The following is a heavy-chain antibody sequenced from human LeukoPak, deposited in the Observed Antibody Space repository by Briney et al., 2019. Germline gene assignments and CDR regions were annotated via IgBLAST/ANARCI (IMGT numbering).Heavy chain of an antibody. J-gene: IGHJ4*02. Sequence: GRSLRLSCATSGFIFSSYAMHWVRQAPGKGLGWVAVISYDGSNKYYADSVKGRFTISRDNSKNTLYLQMNSLRGEDTAVYYCARGAEEWPDDYWGEGTLVTVSS. V-gene: IGHV3-30*04. CDR1: GFIFSSYA. CDR3: ARGAEEWPDDY. CDR2: ISYDGSNK. D-gene: IGHD3-3*01.